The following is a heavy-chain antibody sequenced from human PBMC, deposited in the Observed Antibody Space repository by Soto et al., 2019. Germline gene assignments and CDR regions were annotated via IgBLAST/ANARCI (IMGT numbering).Heavy chain of an antibody. CDR2: ITTDKGKT. Sequence: QVQLVQSGPEVKKPGASVKVSCKTSGYTFTSYCISWVRQAPGQGIEWMGWITTDKGKTTYAQKFQGRVTMTTDTSTRTAYMELRSLRSDDTAVYYCAPRSPAFDYWGQGTLVTVSS. CDR1: GYTFTSYC. J-gene: IGHJ4*02. CDR3: APRSPAFDY. V-gene: IGHV1-18*01.